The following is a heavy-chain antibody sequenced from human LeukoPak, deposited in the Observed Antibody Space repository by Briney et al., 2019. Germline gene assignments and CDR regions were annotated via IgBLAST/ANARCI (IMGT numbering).Heavy chain of an antibody. CDR2: IKQEGSEK. D-gene: IGHD1-26*01. J-gene: IGHJ4*02. CDR1: GFTFSSYW. V-gene: IGHV3-7*01. Sequence: GGSLRLSCAASGFTFSSYWMSWVRQAPGKGLEWVANIKQEGSEKNYVDSVKGRFTISRDNAKNSLYVEMNSLRAKDTAVYYCARGGAAPDYWGQGTLVTVSS. CDR3: ARGGAAPDY.